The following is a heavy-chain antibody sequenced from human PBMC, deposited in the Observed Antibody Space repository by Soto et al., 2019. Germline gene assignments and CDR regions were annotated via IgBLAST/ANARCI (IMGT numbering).Heavy chain of an antibody. D-gene: IGHD2-2*01. CDR3: ARGHLAVVPVASWFYYMDV. CDR1: GYSFTGYS. J-gene: IGHJ6*03. Sequence: ASVKVSCKASGYSFTGYSMHWVRQAPGQRLEWMGWINAGNGNTRFSQNLQGRVTITRDTSARTVYMELSSLRSEDTAVYYCARGHLAVVPVASWFYYMDVWGKGTTVTVSS. V-gene: IGHV1-3*01. CDR2: INAGNGNT.